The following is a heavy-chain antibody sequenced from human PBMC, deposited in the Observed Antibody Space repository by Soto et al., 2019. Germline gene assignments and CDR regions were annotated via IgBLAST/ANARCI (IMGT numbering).Heavy chain of an antibody. CDR1: GGTFSSYT. CDR3: ARSGYSSGWRLDY. D-gene: IGHD6-19*01. V-gene: IGHV1-69*02. CDR2: IIPILGIA. Sequence: QVQLVQSGAEVKKPGSSVKVSCKASGGTFSSYTISWVRQAPGQGLEWMGRIIPILGIANYAQKFQGRVTITADKSTSTAYMELSSLRSEDTAVYYCARSGYSSGWRLDYWGQGPLVTVSS. J-gene: IGHJ4*02.